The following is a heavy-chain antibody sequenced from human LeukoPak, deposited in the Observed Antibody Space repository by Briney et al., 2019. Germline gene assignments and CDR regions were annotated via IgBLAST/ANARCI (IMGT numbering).Heavy chain of an antibody. V-gene: IGHV3-23*01. CDR3: AKTNGYYDY. J-gene: IGHJ4*02. D-gene: IGHD3-22*01. CDR1: GFTFSSYW. CDR2: ISGSGGNT. Sequence: GGSLRLSCAASGFTFSSYWMNWVRQAPGKGLEWVSSISGSGGNTYYADSVKGRFTISRDNSKSTVYLQMNSLRAEDTAVYHCAKTNGYYDYWGQGTLVTVSS.